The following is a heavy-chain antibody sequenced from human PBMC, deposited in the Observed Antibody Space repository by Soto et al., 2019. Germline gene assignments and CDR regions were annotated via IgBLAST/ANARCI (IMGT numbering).Heavy chain of an antibody. CDR2: INAGNGNT. V-gene: IGHV1-3*01. CDR1: GCTFTSYA. Sequence: ASVKVSCKASGCTFTSYAMHWVRQAPGQRLEWMGWINAGNGNTKYSQKFQGRVTITRDTSASTAYMELSSLRSEDTAVYYCARDGGRDSGYELVPDFDYWGQGTLVTVSS. D-gene: IGHD5-12*01. J-gene: IGHJ4*02. CDR3: ARDGGRDSGYELVPDFDY.